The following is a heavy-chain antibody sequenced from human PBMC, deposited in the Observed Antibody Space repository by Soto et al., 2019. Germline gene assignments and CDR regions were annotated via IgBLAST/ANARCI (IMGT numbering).Heavy chain of an antibody. CDR3: ARGDYSDYNWFDH. J-gene: IGHJ5*02. CDR1: GGTFSSYT. CDR2: IIPILGIA. D-gene: IGHD4-17*01. V-gene: IGHV1-69*02. Sequence: QVQLVQSGAEVKKPGSSVKVSCKASGGTFSSYTISWVRQAPGQGLEWMGRIIPILGIANYAQKFQGRVTITADKSTSTAYMELSSLRSEDTAVYYFARGDYSDYNWFDHWGQGTLVTVSS.